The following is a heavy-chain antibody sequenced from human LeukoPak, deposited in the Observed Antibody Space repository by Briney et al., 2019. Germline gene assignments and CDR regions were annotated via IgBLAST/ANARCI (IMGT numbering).Heavy chain of an antibody. J-gene: IGHJ4*02. V-gene: IGHV3-48*03. D-gene: IGHD2-21*01. CDR1: GFTFSSYE. CDR2: ISSSGSSI. Sequence: GGSLRLSCAASGFTFSSYEMNWVRQAPGKGLEWVSYISSSGSSIHYADSVKGRFTISRDNAKNSLYLQMNSLRAEDTAVYYCEGVAPPNDYWGQGTPVTVSS. CDR3: EGVAPPNDY.